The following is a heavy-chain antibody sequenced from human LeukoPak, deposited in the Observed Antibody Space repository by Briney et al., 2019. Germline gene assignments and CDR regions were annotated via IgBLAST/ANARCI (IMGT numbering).Heavy chain of an antibody. J-gene: IGHJ3*02. CDR1: GFTFSSYA. CDR3: AKGTYSSSWYSGAFDI. V-gene: IGHV3-23*01. D-gene: IGHD6-13*01. Sequence: GRSLRLSCAASGFTFSSYAMSWVRQAPGKGLEWVSAISGSGGSTYYADSVKGRFTISRDNSKNTLYLQMNSLRAEDTAVYYCAKGTYSSSWYSGAFDIWGQGTMVTVSS. CDR2: ISGSGGST.